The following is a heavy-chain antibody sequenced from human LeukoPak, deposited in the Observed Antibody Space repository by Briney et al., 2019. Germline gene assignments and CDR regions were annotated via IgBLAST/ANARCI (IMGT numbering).Heavy chain of an antibody. D-gene: IGHD6-13*01. J-gene: IGHJ5*02. CDR1: GGSISSYY. V-gene: IGHV4-59*01. CDR3: ARGQRAAGLFDP. Sequence: PSETLSLTCTVSGGSISSYYWSWLRQPPGKGLEWIGYIYYSGSTNYNPSLKSRVTISVDTSKNQFSLKLSSVTAADTAVYYCARGQRAAGLFDPWGQGTLVTVSS. CDR2: IYYSGST.